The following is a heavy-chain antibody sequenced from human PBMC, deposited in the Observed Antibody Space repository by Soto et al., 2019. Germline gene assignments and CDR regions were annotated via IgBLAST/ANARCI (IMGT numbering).Heavy chain of an antibody. CDR2: TRNKANSYTT. CDR1: GFTFSDHY. V-gene: IGHV3-72*01. Sequence: GGSLRLSCAASGFTFSDHYMDWVRQAPGKGLEWVGRTRNKANSYTTEYAASVKGRFTISRDDSKNSLYLQMNSLKTEDTAVDYCARELGGSYYAFDIWGQGTMVTVSS. J-gene: IGHJ3*02. D-gene: IGHD1-26*01. CDR3: ARELGGSYYAFDI.